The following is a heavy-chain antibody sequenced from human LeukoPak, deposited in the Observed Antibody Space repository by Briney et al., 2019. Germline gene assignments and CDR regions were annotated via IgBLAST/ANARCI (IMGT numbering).Heavy chain of an antibody. J-gene: IGHJ4*02. D-gene: IGHD6-19*01. V-gene: IGHV4-59*01. CDR2: IYYSGST. CDR3: ARASLVVAGPFDY. CDR1: GGSINNYY. Sequence: PSETLSLTCTVSGGSINNYYWSWIRQPPGKGLEWIGYIYYSGSTNYNPSLKSRVTISVDTSKNQFSLKLSSVTAADTAVYYCARASLVVAGPFDYWGQGTLVTVSS.